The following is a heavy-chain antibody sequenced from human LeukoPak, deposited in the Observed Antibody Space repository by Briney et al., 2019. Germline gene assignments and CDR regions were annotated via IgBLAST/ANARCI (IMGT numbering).Heavy chain of an antibody. CDR2: ISWNSGSI. CDR3: ARDREYSSCYDY. V-gene: IGHV3-9*01. J-gene: IGHJ4*02. D-gene: IGHD6-6*01. CDR1: GFTFDDYA. Sequence: PGGSLRLSCAASGFTFDDYAMHWVRQAPGKGLEWVSGISWNSGSIGYADSVKGRFTISRDNAKNSLYLQMNSLRAEDTAVYYCARDREYSSCYDYWGQGTLVTVSS.